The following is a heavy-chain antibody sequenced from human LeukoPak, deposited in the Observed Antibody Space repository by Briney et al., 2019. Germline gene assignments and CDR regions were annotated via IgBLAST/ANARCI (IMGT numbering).Heavy chain of an antibody. V-gene: IGHV3-30*18. CDR3: AKISGRNPRGDY. Sequence: AGGSLRLSCAASGFTFSSYGMHWVRQAPGKGLEWVAVISYDGSNKYYADSVKGRFTISRDNSKNTLYLQMNSLRAEDTAVYYCAKISGRNPRGDYWGQGTLVTVSS. CDR2: ISYDGSNK. D-gene: IGHD5-12*01. J-gene: IGHJ4*02. CDR1: GFTFSSYG.